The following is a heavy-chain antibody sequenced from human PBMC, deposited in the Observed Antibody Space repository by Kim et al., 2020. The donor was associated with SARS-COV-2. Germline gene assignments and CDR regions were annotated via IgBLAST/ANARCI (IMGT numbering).Heavy chain of an antibody. D-gene: IGHD3-3*01. CDR1: GYTFTSYG. V-gene: IGHV1-18*04. Sequence: ASVKVSCKASGYTFTSYGISWVRQPPGQGLEWMGWISAYNGNTNYAQKLQGRVTMTTDTSTSTAYMELRSLRSDDTAVYYCARRDGRITIFGVVISGAGGHDYWGQGTLVTVSS. CDR2: ISAYNGNT. J-gene: IGHJ4*02. CDR3: ARRDGRITIFGVVISGAGGHDY.